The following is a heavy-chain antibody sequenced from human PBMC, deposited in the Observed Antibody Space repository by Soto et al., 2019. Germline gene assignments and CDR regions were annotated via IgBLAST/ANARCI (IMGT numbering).Heavy chain of an antibody. Sequence: PGGSLRLSCAASGFTFSSYEMNWVRKATGKGLEWISYISTSGSSKYYADSVKGRFTISRDNAKNSLYLQMNSLRAEDTAVYYCERARDGYRGYFDSWGQGTLVTVSS. V-gene: IGHV3-48*03. D-gene: IGHD5-18*01. CDR3: ERARDGYRGYFDS. CDR2: ISTSGSSK. J-gene: IGHJ4*02. CDR1: GFTFSSYE.